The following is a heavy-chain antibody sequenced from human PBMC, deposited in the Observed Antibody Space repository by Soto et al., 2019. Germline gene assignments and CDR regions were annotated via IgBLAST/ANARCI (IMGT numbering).Heavy chain of an antibody. Sequence: SVKVSCKASGGTFSSYAISWVRQAPGQGLEWMGGIIPIFGTANYAQKFQGRVTITADESTSTAYMELSSLRSEDTAVYYCAIYSSGWPKTYYYFDYWGQGTLVTVSS. V-gene: IGHV1-69*13. CDR2: IIPIFGTA. CDR3: AIYSSGWPKTYYYFDY. CDR1: GGTFSSYA. D-gene: IGHD6-19*01. J-gene: IGHJ4*02.